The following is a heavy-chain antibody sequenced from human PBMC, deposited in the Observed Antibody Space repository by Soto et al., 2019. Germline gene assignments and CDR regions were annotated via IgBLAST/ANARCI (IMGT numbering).Heavy chain of an antibody. D-gene: IGHD6-6*01. CDR2: ISSSGSTI. Sequence: GGSLRLSCAASGFTFSDYYMSWIRQAPGKGLEWVSYISSSGSTIYYADSVKGRFTISRDNAKNSLYLQMNSLRAEDTAVYYCAREGHGSSSYYYYMDVWGKGTTVTVSS. CDR3: AREGHGSSSYYYYMDV. J-gene: IGHJ6*03. CDR1: GFTFSDYY. V-gene: IGHV3-11*01.